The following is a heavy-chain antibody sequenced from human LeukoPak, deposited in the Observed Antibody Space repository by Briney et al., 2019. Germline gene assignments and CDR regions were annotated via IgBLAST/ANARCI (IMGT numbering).Heavy chain of an antibody. J-gene: IGHJ4*02. CDR3: ARDSSDAYNPEPGY. CDR1: GFTFRSYS. D-gene: IGHD5-24*01. Sequence: GGSLRLSCAASGFTFRSYSMNWVRQAPGKGLEWVSFISGMSSTIYYADSVKGRFTVSRDNAKNSVYLQMNSLRDEDTAVYYCARDSSDAYNPEPGYWGQGTLVTVSS. CDR2: ISGMSSTI. V-gene: IGHV3-48*02.